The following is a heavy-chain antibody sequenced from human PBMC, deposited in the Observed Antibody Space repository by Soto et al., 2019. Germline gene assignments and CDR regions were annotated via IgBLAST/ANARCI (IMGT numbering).Heavy chain of an antibody. Sequence: ESGGGLVQPGRSLRLSCAASGFTFDDYAMHWVRQAPGKGLEWVSGISWNSGRIGYADSVKGRFTISRDNAKNSLYLQMNSLRVEDTALYYCAKDIRGPVAGTACGQGTLVTVAS. D-gene: IGHD6-19*01. CDR2: ISWNSGRI. J-gene: IGHJ5*02. V-gene: IGHV3-9*01. CDR3: AKDIRGPVAGTA. CDR1: GFTFDDYA.